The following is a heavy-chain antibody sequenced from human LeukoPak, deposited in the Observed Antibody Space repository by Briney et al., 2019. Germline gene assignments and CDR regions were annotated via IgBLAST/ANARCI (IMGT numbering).Heavy chain of an antibody. CDR1: GGSISSYY. J-gene: IGHJ6*04. CDR3: ARDCSSTSCPRGGYYGMDV. CDR2: INYSGST. Sequence: SETLSLTCTVSGGSISSYYWSWIRQPPGKELEGSGNINYSGSTNYNPSLKSRVTISVDTSKNQFSLKLSSVTAADTAVYYCARDCSSTSCPRGGYYGMDVWGKGTTVTVSS. D-gene: IGHD2-2*01. V-gene: IGHV4-59*01.